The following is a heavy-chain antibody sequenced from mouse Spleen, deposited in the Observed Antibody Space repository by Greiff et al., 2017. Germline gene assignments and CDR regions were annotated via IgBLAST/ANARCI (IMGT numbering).Heavy chain of an antibody. J-gene: IGHJ3*01. CDR3: ARVGDAAY. V-gene: IGHV3-6*02. CDR1: GYSITSGYY. Sequence: ESGPGLVKPSQSLSLTCSVTGYSITSGYYWNWIRQFPGNKLEWMGYISYDGSNNYNPSLKNRISITRDTSKNQFFLKLNSVTTEDTATYYCARVGDAAYWGQGTLVTVSA. CDR2: ISYDGSN.